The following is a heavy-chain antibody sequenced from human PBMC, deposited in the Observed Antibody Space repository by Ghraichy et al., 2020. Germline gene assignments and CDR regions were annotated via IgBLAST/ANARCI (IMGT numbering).Heavy chain of an antibody. V-gene: IGHV4-31*03. D-gene: IGHD2-2*02. Sequence: SETLSLTCTVSGGSISSGGYYWSWIRQHPGKGLEWIGYIYYSGSTYYNPSLKSRVTISVDTSKNQFSLKLSSVTAADTAVYYCARDEEAIGAFDIWGQGTMVTVSS. J-gene: IGHJ3*02. CDR2: IYYSGST. CDR1: GGSISSGGYY. CDR3: ARDEEAIGAFDI.